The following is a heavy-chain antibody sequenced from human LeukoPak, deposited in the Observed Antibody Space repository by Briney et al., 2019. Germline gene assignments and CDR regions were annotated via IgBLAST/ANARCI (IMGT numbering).Heavy chain of an antibody. Sequence: XXXGXGLXWMGWISPYDGATEYAQNLQDRVSMTIDTSTNTAHVEVRSLKSDDTATYYCARDTDWTVDYWGQGTLVTVSS. D-gene: IGHD3-9*01. J-gene: IGHJ4*02. CDR3: ARDTDWTVDY. V-gene: IGHV1-18*01. CDR2: ISPYDGAT.